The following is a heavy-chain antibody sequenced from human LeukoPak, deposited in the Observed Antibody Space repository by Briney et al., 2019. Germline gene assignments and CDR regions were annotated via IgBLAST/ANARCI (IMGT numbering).Heavy chain of an antibody. CDR2: IYSGGST. D-gene: IGHD1-14*01. V-gene: IGHV3-53*01. CDR1: GFTVSSNY. CDR3: ARGPEPHGFDY. J-gene: IGHJ4*02. Sequence: PGGSLRLSCAASGFTVSSNYMSWVRQAPGKGLEWVSVIYSGGSTYYADSVKGRFTTSRDNSKNTLYLQMNSLRAEDTAVYYCARGPEPHGFDYWGQGTLVTVSS.